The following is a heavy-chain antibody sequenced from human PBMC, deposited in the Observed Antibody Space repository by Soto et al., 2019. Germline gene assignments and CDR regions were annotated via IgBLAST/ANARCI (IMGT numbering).Heavy chain of an antibody. D-gene: IGHD2-21*02. J-gene: IGHJ4*02. Sequence: PGGSLRLSCAASGLTVSTNYVSLVRQAPGKGLEWVSVISSGGSTYTADSVKGRFTISRDISRNTVYLQMNSLRVDDTAVYYCARAINCGGDCYYDYWGQGA. CDR3: ARAINCGGDCYYDY. CDR1: GLTVSTNY. CDR2: ISSGGST. V-gene: IGHV3-66*01.